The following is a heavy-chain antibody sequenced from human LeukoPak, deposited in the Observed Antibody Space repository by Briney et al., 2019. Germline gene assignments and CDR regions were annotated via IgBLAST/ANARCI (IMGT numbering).Heavy chain of an antibody. CDR2: INPSGGT. Sequence: ASVKVSCKASGYTFSIYNMHWVRQAPGQGLEWMGIINPSGGTSYAQKLLGRITMTRDTPTSTLYMELSSLRSEDTAVYYCAREGVAGTGLDFWGQGTLVTVSS. J-gene: IGHJ4*02. CDR3: AREGVAGTGLDF. D-gene: IGHD6-13*01. CDR1: GYTFSIYN. V-gene: IGHV1-46*01.